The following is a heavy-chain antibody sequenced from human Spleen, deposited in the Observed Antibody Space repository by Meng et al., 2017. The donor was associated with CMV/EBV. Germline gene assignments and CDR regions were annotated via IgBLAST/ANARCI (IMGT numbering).Heavy chain of an antibody. CDR2: ISGGGGST. J-gene: IGHJ6*02. V-gene: IGHV3-23*01. Sequence: GESLKISCTASGFTFGDHAITWVRQAPGKGLEWVSAISGGGGSTYYADSVKGRFTISRDNSKNTLYLQMNSLRAEDTAVYYCAKDLGYQLLPYYYYYGMDVWGQGTTVTVSS. CDR3: AKDLGYQLLPYYYYYGMDV. CDR1: GFTFGDHA. D-gene: IGHD2-2*01.